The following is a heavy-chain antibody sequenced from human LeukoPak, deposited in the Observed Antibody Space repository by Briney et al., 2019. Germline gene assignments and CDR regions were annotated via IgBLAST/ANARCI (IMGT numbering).Heavy chain of an antibody. CDR1: GFTFSSCG. V-gene: IGHV3-33*01. Sequence: GRSLRLSCAASGFTFSSCGMHWVRQAPGEGLEWVAVIWYDGSNQYYADSVKGRFTISRDNSKNTLYLQMNSLRAEDTAVYYCARDQAMIVDYYFDYWGQGTLVTVSS. J-gene: IGHJ4*02. D-gene: IGHD3-22*01. CDR3: ARDQAMIVDYYFDY. CDR2: IWYDGSNQ.